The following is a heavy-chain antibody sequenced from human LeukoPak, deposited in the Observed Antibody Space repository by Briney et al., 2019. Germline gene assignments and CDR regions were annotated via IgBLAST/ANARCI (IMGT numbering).Heavy chain of an antibody. V-gene: IGHV4-31*03. J-gene: IGHJ6*02. CDR2: VYYSGST. D-gene: IGHD4-17*01. Sequence: SQTLSLTCTVSGGSISSGGYYWSWIRQHPGKGLEWIGYVYYSGSTYYNPSLKSRVTISVDTSKNQFSLKLSSVTAADTAVYYCARRTVSDYYYYGMHVWGQGTTVTVSS. CDR3: ARRTVSDYYYYGMHV. CDR1: GGSISSGGYY.